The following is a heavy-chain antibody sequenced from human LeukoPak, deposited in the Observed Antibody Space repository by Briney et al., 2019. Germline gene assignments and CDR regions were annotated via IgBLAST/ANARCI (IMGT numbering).Heavy chain of an antibody. CDR3: ATRAQYSSSWYMVDY. D-gene: IGHD6-13*01. CDR1: GFTFSDYY. V-gene: IGHV3-11*01. Sequence: GGSLRLSCAASGFTFSDYYMSWIRQAPGKGLEWVSYISSSGSTIYYADSVKGRFTISRDNAKNSLYLRMNSLRAEDTAVYYCATRAQYSSSWYMVDYWGQGTLVTVSS. J-gene: IGHJ4*02. CDR2: ISSSGSTI.